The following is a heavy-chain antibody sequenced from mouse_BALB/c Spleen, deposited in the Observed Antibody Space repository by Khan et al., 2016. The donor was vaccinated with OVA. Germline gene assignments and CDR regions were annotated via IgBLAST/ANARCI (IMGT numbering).Heavy chain of an antibody. CDR1: GFTFSSYS. J-gene: IGHJ3*01. Sequence: EVELVESGGDLVKPGGSLKLSCAASGFTFSSYSMSWVRQSPDKRLEWVASFSSDGDYTYFLDSVKGRFTISRDNADNALYLQVSSLRSEDTAMYYCASHLTGSFDYWGQGTLVTVSA. CDR2: FSSDGDYT. CDR3: ASHLTGSFDY. D-gene: IGHD4-1*01. V-gene: IGHV5-6*01.